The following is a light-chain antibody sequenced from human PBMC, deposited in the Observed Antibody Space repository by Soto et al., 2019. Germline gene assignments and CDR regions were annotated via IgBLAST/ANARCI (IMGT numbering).Light chain of an antibody. CDR3: SSYTTSGTLV. CDR1: SSDVGLYNY. CDR2: EVS. Sequence: QSVLTQPASVSGSPGQSITISCTGTSSDVGLYNYVSWYQQHPGKAPKLMIYEVSNRPSGVSNRFSGSKSGNTASLTISGLQAEDEADYYCSSYTTSGTLVFGGGTKLTVL. V-gene: IGLV2-14*01. J-gene: IGLJ3*02.